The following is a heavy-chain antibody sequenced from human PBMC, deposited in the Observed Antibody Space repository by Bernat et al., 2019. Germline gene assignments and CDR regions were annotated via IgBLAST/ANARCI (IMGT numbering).Heavy chain of an antibody. D-gene: IGHD3-9*01. J-gene: IGHJ4*02. CDR3: AKSEGLYYDILNGHIPPPDY. CDR2: ISYDEINK. V-gene: IGHV3-30*18. Sequence: QVQLVESGGGVVQPGRSLRLSCAASGFTFTTYGMHWVRQAPGKGLEWVAVISYDEINKYYADSLKGRFTISRDNSKNTLYLQMNSLRAEDTAVYYCAKSEGLYYDILNGHIPPPDYWGQGTLVTVSS. CDR1: GFTFTTYG.